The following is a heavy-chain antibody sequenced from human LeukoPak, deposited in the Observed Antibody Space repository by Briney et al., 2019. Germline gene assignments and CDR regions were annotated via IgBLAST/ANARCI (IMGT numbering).Heavy chain of an antibody. V-gene: IGHV4-39*01. CDR1: GGSITSSKYY. J-gene: IGHJ4*02. Sequence: SETLSLTCTVSGGSITSSKYYWGWIRQPPGKGLEWIGSIHYTGITYYNPSLKTRVTISVDTSKNQFSLTLSSVTAADTSVYYCVSRRGNGDYRPDYWGQGTLVTVSS. CDR2: IHYTGIT. D-gene: IGHD4-17*01. CDR3: VSRRGNGDYRPDY.